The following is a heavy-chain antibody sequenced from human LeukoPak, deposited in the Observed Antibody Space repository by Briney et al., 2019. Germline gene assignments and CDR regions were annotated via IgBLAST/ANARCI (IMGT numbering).Heavy chain of an antibody. D-gene: IGHD3-16*01. V-gene: IGHV3-7*01. Sequence: GGALRLSCAASGFTFSSYWMSWVRQAPGKGLEGVADIKEDGSEKYYVDSVKGRFIISRENAKNSLYLQMNSLRAEDTAVYYCAKAKEGLRGGNAFDIWGQGTMVTVSS. CDR2: IKEDGSEK. J-gene: IGHJ3*02. CDR1: GFTFSSYW. CDR3: AKAKEGLRGGNAFDI.